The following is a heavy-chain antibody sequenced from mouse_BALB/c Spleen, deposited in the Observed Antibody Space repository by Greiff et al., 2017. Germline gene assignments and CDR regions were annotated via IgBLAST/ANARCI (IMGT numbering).Heavy chain of an antibody. J-gene: IGHJ3*01. V-gene: IGHV1S137*01. CDR3: ARGVRRTWFAY. CDR1: GYTFTDYA. CDR2: ISTYYGDA. Sequence: VQGVESGAELVRPGVSVKISCKGSGYTFTDYAMHWVKQSHAKSLEWIGVISTYYGDASYNQKFKGKATMTVDKSSSTAYMELARLTSEDSAIYYCARGVRRTWFAYWGQGTLVTVSA. D-gene: IGHD2-14*01.